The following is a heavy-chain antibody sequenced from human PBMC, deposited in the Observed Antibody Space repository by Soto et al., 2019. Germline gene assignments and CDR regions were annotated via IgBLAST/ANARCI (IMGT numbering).Heavy chain of an antibody. CDR2: ISGTGDIT. CDR1: RFTFSSYA. Sequence: GGSLRLSCAASRFTFSSYAMSWVRQAPGKGLEWVSTISGTGDITYYVDSVKGRFTISRDNAKNSLYLQMNSLRAEDTAVYYCARLGDLTSLSPYYFDYWGQGTLVTVSS. V-gene: IGHV3-23*01. J-gene: IGHJ4*02. CDR3: ARLGDLTSLSPYYFDY. D-gene: IGHD2-2*01.